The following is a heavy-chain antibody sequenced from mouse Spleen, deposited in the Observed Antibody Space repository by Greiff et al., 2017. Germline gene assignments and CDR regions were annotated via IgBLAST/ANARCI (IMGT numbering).Heavy chain of an antibody. Sequence: EVQLLESGPGLVKPSQSLSLTCSFTGYSITGGYYSNWIRPFPVKQLAWTGYISYDGSNNYNPSLKNRISITRDTSKNQFFLKLNSVTTEETATYYCARLLLHFLFDYWGQGTTLTVSS. V-gene: IGHV3-6*01. D-gene: IGHD1-1*01. CDR3: ARLLLHFLFDY. CDR1: GYSITGGYY. J-gene: IGHJ2*01. CDR2: ISYDGSN.